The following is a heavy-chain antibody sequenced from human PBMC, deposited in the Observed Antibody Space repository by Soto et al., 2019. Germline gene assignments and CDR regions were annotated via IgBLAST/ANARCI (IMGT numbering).Heavy chain of an antibody. CDR1: GGSISSTDHY. Sequence: QLQESGPGLVKASETLSLTCTVSGGSISSTDHYWGWIRQPPGKGLEWLGSIYYAGSTFHNPSIKRRATIPVDTSRNQFSLRLSSVPAADTAVYYSARLVFHCLRASCDDYNFYGLDVWGQGTTVTVSS. J-gene: IGHJ6*02. D-gene: IGHD2-15*01. V-gene: IGHV4-39*01. CDR2: IYYAGST. CDR3: ARLVFHCLRASCDDYNFYGLDV.